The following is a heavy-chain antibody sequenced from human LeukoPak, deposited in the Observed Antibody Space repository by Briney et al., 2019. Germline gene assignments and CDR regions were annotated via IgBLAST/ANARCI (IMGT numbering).Heavy chain of an antibody. D-gene: IGHD1-26*01. CDR1: GFTFSSYS. CDR2: ISSSSSYI. V-gene: IGHV3-21*01. Sequence: GGSLRLSCAASGFTFSSYSMNWVRQAPGKGLEWVSSISSSSSYIYYADSLKGRFTISRDNAKNSLYLQMNSLRAEGTAVYYCARDLHQVGARDLDYWGQGTLVTVSS. J-gene: IGHJ4*02. CDR3: ARDLHQVGARDLDY.